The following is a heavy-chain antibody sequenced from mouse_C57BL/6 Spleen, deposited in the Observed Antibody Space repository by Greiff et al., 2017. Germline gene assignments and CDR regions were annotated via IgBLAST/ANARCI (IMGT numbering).Heavy chain of an antibody. D-gene: IGHD2-4*01. V-gene: IGHV1-15*01. CDR1: GYTFTDYE. CDR3: TRPYDYGYFDY. Sequence: LVESGAELVRPGASVTLSCKASGYTFTDYEMHWVKQTPVHGLEWIGAIDPETGGTAYNQKFKGKAILNADKSSSTAYMELRSLTSEDSAVYYCTRPYDYGYFDYWGQGTTLTVSS. J-gene: IGHJ2*01. CDR2: IDPETGGT.